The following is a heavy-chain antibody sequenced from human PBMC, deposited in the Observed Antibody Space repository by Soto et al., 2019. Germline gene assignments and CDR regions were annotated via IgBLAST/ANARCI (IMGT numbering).Heavy chain of an antibody. V-gene: IGHV3-30*18. J-gene: IGHJ6*02. D-gene: IGHD2-2*01. Sequence: PGGSLRLSCAASGFIFSSYGMHWVRQAPGKGLEWVAVISYDGSNKYYADSVKGRFTISRDNSKNTLYLQMNSLRAEDTAVYYCAKDILYSSTSCYGSDCYYYYYGMDVWGQGTTVTVSS. CDR3: AKDILYSSTSCYGSDCYYYYYGMDV. CDR2: ISYDGSNK. CDR1: GFIFSSYG.